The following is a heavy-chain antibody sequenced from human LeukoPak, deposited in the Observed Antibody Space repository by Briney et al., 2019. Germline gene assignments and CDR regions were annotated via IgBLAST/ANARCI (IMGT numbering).Heavy chain of an antibody. CDR3: ARGGGSGWSDPFDY. D-gene: IGHD6-19*01. V-gene: IGHV4-34*01. CDR2: INHSGST. CDR1: GGSFSGYY. Sequence: SETLSLTCAVYGGSFSGYYWSWIRQPPGKGLEWIGEINHSGSTNYNPSLKSRVTISVDTSKNQFSLKLSSVTAADTAVYYCARGGGSGWSDPFDYWGQGTLVTVSS. J-gene: IGHJ4*02.